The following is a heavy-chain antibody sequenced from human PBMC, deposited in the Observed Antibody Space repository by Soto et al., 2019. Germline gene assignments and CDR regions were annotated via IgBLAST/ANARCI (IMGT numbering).Heavy chain of an antibody. Sequence: PGGSLRLSCAASGFTFSNYGMSWVRQVPGKGLEWVSYISKSGGTIYYADSVKGRFTISRDNSKNTLILQMNSLRAEDTAVYYCAKGGRLESTDYWGQGTLVTVSS. V-gene: IGHV3-23*01. CDR1: GFTFSNYG. CDR3: AKGGRLESTDY. D-gene: IGHD3-3*01. J-gene: IGHJ4*02. CDR2: ISKSGGTI.